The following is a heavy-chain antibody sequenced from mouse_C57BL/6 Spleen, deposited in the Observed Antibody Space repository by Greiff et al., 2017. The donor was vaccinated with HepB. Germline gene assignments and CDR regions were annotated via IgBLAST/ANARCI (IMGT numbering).Heavy chain of an antibody. J-gene: IGHJ1*03. CDR2: IYPGGGYT. V-gene: IGHV1-63*01. CDR3: ARYGNSWYFDV. Sequence: VQLQESGAELVRPGTSVKMSCKASGYTFTNYWIGWAKQRPGHGLEWIGDIYPGGGYTNYNEKFKGKATLTADKSSSTAYMQFSSLTSEDSAIYYCARYGNSWYFDVWGTGTTVTVSS. CDR1: GYTFTNYW. D-gene: IGHD2-1*01.